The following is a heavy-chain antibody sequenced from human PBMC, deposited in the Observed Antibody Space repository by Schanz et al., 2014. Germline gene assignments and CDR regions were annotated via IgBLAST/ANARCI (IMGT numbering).Heavy chain of an antibody. CDR2: INPNSGDR. CDR1: GGTFSSFA. Sequence: QVQLVQSGAEVKKPGSSVKVSCKASGGTFSSFAIFWVRQAPGQGLEWMGWINPNSGDRNYAQKFQGRVKITADISTSTAYMDLSSLRSDDTAVYYCARDIQYHYDTSGPVGAFDIWGQGTVVTVSS. V-gene: IGHV1-69*04. J-gene: IGHJ3*02. D-gene: IGHD3-22*01. CDR3: ARDIQYHYDTSGPVGAFDI.